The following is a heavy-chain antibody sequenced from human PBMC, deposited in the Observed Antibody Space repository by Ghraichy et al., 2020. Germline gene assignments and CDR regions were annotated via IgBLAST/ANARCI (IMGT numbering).Heavy chain of an antibody. D-gene: IGHD5-18*01. CDR2: IYYSGST. CDR1: GGSISSGGYY. V-gene: IGHV4-31*03. J-gene: IGHJ5*02. CDR3: ASIRGTAMVTGWFDP. Sequence: SQTLSLTCTVSGGSISSGGYYWSWIRQHPGKGLEWIGYIYYSGSTYYNPSLKSRVTISVDTSKNQFSLKLSSVTAADTAVYYCASIRGTAMVTGWFDPWGQGTLVTVSS.